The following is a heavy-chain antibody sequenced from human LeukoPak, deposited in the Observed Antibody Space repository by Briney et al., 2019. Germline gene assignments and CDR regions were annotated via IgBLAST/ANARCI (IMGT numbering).Heavy chain of an antibody. CDR1: GYTFTSYY. J-gene: IGHJ4*02. CDR3: ARDWIGYVGY. Sequence: ASVKVSCKASGYTFTSYYMHWVRQAPGQGLEWMGIINPSGGSTGYAQKFQGRVTMTRDTSTTTVYMELSRLRSEDTAVYYCARDWIGYVGYWGQGTLVTVSS. CDR2: INPSGGST. V-gene: IGHV1-46*01. D-gene: IGHD3-10*01.